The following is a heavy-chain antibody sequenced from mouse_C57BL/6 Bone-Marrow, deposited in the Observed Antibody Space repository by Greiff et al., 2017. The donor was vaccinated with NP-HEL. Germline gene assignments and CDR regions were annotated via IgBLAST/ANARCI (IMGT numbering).Heavy chain of an antibody. D-gene: IGHD1-1*01. J-gene: IGHJ3*01. CDR2: IRNKANNHAT. V-gene: IGHV6-6*01. Sequence: EVKVEESGGGLVQPGGSMKLSCASSGFTFSDAWMDWVRQSPEKGLEWVAEIRNKANNHATYYAESVKGRFTISRDDSKSSVYLQMNSLRAEDTGIYYCTGVITTVEGFAYWGQGTLVTVSA. CDR1: GFTFSDAW. CDR3: TGVITTVEGFAY.